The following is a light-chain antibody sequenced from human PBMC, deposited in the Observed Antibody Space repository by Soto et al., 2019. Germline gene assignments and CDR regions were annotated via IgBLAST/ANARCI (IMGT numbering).Light chain of an antibody. J-gene: IGKJ2*01. CDR2: GAS. Sequence: EIVLTQSPGTLSLSPGERATLSCRASQSISSSLAWYRQKPGQAPRLLIYGASSRATGIPDRFSGSGSGTDFTLTISRLEPEDFAGYYCQQYGTSPYTFGQGTKLEIK. V-gene: IGKV3-20*01. CDR1: QSISSS. CDR3: QQYGTSPYT.